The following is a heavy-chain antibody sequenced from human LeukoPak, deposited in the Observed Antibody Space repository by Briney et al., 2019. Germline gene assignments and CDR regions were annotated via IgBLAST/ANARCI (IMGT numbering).Heavy chain of an antibody. V-gene: IGHV3-53*01. CDR1: GFTVSSNY. CDR3: AKAIVLGDYDKDNWFDP. D-gene: IGHD4-17*01. CDR2: IYSGGST. Sequence: GGSLRLSCAASGFTVSSNYMSWVRQAPGKGLEWVSVIYSGGSTYYADSVKGRFNISRDNSKNTLYLQMNSLRAEDTAVYYCAKAIVLGDYDKDNWFDPWGQGTLVTVSS. J-gene: IGHJ5*02.